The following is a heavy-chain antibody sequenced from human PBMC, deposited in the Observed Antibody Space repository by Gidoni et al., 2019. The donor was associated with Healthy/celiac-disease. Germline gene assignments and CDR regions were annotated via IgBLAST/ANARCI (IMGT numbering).Heavy chain of an antibody. Sequence: QVQLVQSGAEVKKPGSSVKVSCKASGGTFSSYAISWVRQAPGQGLEWMGGIIPIFGTANYAQKFQGRVTITADESTSTAYMELSSLRSEDTAVYYCARDRWGCGGDCYGAFDIWGQGTMVTVSS. CDR1: GGTFSSYA. J-gene: IGHJ3*02. CDR2: IIPIFGTA. V-gene: IGHV1-69*01. D-gene: IGHD2-21*02. CDR3: ARDRWGCGGDCYGAFDI.